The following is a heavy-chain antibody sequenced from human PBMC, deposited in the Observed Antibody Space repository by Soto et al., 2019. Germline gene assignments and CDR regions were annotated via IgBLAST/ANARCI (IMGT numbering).Heavy chain of an antibody. V-gene: IGHV4-34*01. D-gene: IGHD6-6*01. CDR1: SGSFSGYY. CDR2: ISQSGKT. J-gene: IGHJ4*02. Sequence: PSETLSLTCSIYSGSFSGYYWSWIRQPPGKGLEWIGEISQSGKTNYSPSLKSRVSISIDTSKKQSSLNLASVSAADTAVYYCARAPKVSGSSQTRPDLWGQGTLVTV. CDR3: ARAPKVSGSSQTRPDL.